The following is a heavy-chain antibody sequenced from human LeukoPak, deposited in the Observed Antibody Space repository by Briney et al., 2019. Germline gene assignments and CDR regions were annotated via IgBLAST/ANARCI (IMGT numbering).Heavy chain of an antibody. J-gene: IGHJ2*01. V-gene: IGHV1-3*01. D-gene: IGHD6-19*01. CDR1: GYTFTSYA. CDR2: INAGNGNT. CDR3: ARDPYIAVAGPGFDL. Sequence: GASVKVSCKASGYTFTSYAMHWVRQAHGQRLEWMGWINAGNGNTKYSQKFQGRVTITRDTSASTAYMELSSLRSEDTAVYYCARDPYIAVAGPGFDLWGRGTLVTVSS.